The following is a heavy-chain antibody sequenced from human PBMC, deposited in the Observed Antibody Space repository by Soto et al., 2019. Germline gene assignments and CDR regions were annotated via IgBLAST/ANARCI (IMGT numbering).Heavy chain of an antibody. Sequence: GASVKVSCKASGGTFSSYAISWVRQAPGQGLEWMGGIIPIFCTANYAQKFQGRVTITADKSTSTAYMELSSLRSEDTAVYYCARDRGGGGVYGMDVWGQGTTVTVSS. D-gene: IGHD2-21*01. V-gene: IGHV1-69*06. J-gene: IGHJ6*02. CDR3: ARDRGGGGVYGMDV. CDR1: GGTFSSYA. CDR2: IIPIFCTA.